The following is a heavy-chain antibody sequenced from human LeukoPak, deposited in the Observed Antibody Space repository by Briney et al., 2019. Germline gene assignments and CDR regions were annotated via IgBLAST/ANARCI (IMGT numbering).Heavy chain of an antibody. CDR2: IYHSGDS. V-gene: IGHV4-61*01. D-gene: IGHD3-10*01. Sequence: SETLALTCSVSGRSVSSGTYHWSWIRQPPGKVLEWIGSIYHSGDSYYNPSLKSRVSMSIDTSKNQFYLKLSSVTAADTAVYYCAPYYSPANFAYWGQGTLVTVSS. CDR3: APYYSPANFAY. CDR1: GRSVSSGTYH. J-gene: IGHJ4*02.